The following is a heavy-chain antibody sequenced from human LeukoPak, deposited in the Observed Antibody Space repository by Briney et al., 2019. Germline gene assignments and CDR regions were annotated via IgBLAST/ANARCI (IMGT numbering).Heavy chain of an antibody. CDR1: GFTLGDYA. J-gene: IGHJ4*02. CDR3: TTSPVPGIDY. Sequence: GGSLTLSCTASGFTLGDYAMTWVRKAPGKGLEWVGRIKSKIHGGTIDYAAPVKGRFTISRDDSENTVYLQMSSLRTEDTAMYYCTTSPVPGIDYWGQGIQVTVSS. D-gene: IGHD6-19*01. CDR2: IKSKIHGGTI. V-gene: IGHV3-15*01.